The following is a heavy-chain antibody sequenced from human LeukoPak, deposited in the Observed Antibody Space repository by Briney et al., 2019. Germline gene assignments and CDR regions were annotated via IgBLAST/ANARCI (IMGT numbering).Heavy chain of an antibody. D-gene: IGHD6-19*01. CDR3: AREDGWYKNFDY. Sequence: GGSLRLSCAASGFTLSSFWMSWVRQAPGKGLEWVAIINQDGSEKYYVDSVKGRFTISRDNTKNSLYLQMNSLRAEDTAVYYCAREDGWYKNFDYWGQGTLVTVPS. V-gene: IGHV3-7*04. J-gene: IGHJ4*02. CDR2: INQDGSEK. CDR1: GFTLSSFW.